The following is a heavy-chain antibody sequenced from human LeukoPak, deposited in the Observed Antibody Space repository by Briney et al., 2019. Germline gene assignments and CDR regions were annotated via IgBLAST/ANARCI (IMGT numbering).Heavy chain of an antibody. V-gene: IGHV4-34*01. CDR3: ARSSIAAPPDY. J-gene: IGHJ4*02. CDR2: INHSGST. CDR1: GGSFSGYY. Sequence: SETLSLTCAVYGGSFSGYYWSWIRQPPGKGLEWIGEINHSGSTNYNPSLKSRVTISVDTSKNQFSLELSSVTAADTAVYYCARSSIAAPPDYWGQGTLVTVSS. D-gene: IGHD6-6*01.